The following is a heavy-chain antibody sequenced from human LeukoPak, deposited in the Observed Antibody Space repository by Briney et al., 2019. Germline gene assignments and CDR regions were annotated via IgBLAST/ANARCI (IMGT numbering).Heavy chain of an antibody. CDR1: GDSISRSRHF. V-gene: IGHV4-39*07. CDR3: ARWGTYASTSNWFDP. Sequence: PSETLSLTCNVSGDSISRSRHFWAWIRQSPGRGLEWIGYIYNSGSTYYNPSLKSRVTISVDTSKNQFSLSLSPVTAADTAVYYCARWGTYASTSNWFDPWGQGTLVTVSS. D-gene: IGHD2-2*01. J-gene: IGHJ5*02. CDR2: IYNSGST.